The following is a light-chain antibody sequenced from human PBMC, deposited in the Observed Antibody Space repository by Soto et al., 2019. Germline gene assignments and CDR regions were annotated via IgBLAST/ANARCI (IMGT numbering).Light chain of an antibody. Sequence: IQMTQSTSTLSSSVGAGVTITCRASQRISTWLAWYQQKPGKAPKLLISDASSLETGVPSRFSGSGSGTEFTLTINSLQPDDFATYYCQQYKSYWTHGQGTKVDI. J-gene: IGKJ1*01. CDR3: QQYKSYWT. CDR2: DAS. V-gene: IGKV1-5*01. CDR1: QRISTW.